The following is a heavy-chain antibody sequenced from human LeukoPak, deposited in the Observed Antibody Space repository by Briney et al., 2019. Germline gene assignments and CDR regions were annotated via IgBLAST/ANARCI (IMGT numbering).Heavy chain of an antibody. CDR3: ARGVNSGYFDY. J-gene: IGHJ4*02. CDR1: GYSISSGYY. D-gene: IGHD1-26*01. V-gene: IGHV4-38-2*02. CDR2: IYTSGST. Sequence: SETLSLTCTVSGYSISSGYYWGWIRQPPGKGLEWIGRIYTSGSTNYNPSLKSRVTMSVDTSKNQFSLKLSSVTAADTAVYYCARGVNSGYFDYCGQGTLVTVSS.